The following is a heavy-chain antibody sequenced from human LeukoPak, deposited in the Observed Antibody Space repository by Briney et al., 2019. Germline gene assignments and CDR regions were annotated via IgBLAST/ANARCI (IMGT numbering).Heavy chain of an antibody. CDR3: ARDLAWDAFDI. CDR2: IHSSSGSI. CDR1: GFNFTNYN. J-gene: IGHJ3*02. V-gene: IGHV3-21*01. Sequence: PGGSLRLSCAASGFNFTNYNMNWVRQAPGRGLEWVSSIHSSSGSIYYTDSLKGRFTISRDNAKNSLYLQMNSLRAEDTAVYYCARDLAWDAFDIWGQGTMVTVSS.